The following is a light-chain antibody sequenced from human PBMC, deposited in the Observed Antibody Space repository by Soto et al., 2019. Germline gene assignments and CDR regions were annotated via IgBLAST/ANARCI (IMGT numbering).Light chain of an antibody. Sequence: DIQMTQSPSSLSASVGDRVTITCQASQDITDYLNWYQQKPGKAPRLLIYDASNLETGVPPRFSGSGTGTNFTFTISRLQPEEIATYYCQQYEALVLSFGGGTKVEIK. V-gene: IGKV1-33*01. CDR1: QDITDY. CDR3: QQYEALVLS. CDR2: DAS. J-gene: IGKJ4*01.